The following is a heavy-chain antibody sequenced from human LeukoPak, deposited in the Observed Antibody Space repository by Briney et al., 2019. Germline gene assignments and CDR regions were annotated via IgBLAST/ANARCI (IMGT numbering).Heavy chain of an antibody. Sequence: GGSLRLSCAASGFTFSSYAMSWVRQAPGKGLEWVSAISGSGGSTYYADSVKGRFTISRDNSKNTLYLQMNSLRAEDTAVYYCARVNLYDFWSGSQRDYYGMDVWGQGTTVTVSS. CDR1: GFTFSSYA. CDR2: ISGSGGST. V-gene: IGHV3-23*01. D-gene: IGHD3-3*01. CDR3: ARVNLYDFWSGSQRDYYGMDV. J-gene: IGHJ6*02.